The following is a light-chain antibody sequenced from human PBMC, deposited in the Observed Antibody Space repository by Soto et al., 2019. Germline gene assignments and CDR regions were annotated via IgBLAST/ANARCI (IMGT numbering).Light chain of an antibody. CDR2: KTS. CDR3: QQYNEYWA. Sequence: DIQMTQSPSTLSASVGDRVTITCRASQTFSTWLAWYQQKPGKAPKLLIYKTSTLQSGVPSRFSGSVSGTEFTLTSSSLQPDDFATYYCQQYNEYWAFGQGTKVEIK. J-gene: IGKJ1*01. V-gene: IGKV1-5*03. CDR1: QTFSTW.